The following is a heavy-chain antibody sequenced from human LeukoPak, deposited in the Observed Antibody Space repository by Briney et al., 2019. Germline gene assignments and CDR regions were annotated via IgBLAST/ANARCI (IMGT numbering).Heavy chain of an antibody. CDR3: AKIGVQGGITFFGVVQQDDAVDI. D-gene: IGHD3-3*01. CDR2: ISGSGDTT. CDR1: GSTFSSYA. V-gene: IGHV3-23*01. J-gene: IGHJ3*02. Sequence: GGSLRLSCAASGSTFSSYAMSWVRQAPGKGLEWVSAISGSGDTTYYADSVKGRFTISRDHSKNTLYLQMNSMGAEDTAVYYCAKIGVQGGITFFGVVQQDDAVDIWGQGTMVTVCS.